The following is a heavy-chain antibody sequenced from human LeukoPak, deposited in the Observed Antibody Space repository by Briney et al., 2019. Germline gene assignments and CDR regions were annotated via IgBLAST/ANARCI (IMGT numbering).Heavy chain of an antibody. Sequence: ASVKVSCKASGYTFTSYGISWVRQAPGQGLEWMGWISAYNGNTNYAQKLQGRVTMTTDTSTSTAYMELRSLRSDDTAVYYCARAGTYYYDSSGYRNFYYYYMDVWGKGTTVTVS. CDR2: ISAYNGNT. J-gene: IGHJ6*03. V-gene: IGHV1-18*01. D-gene: IGHD3-22*01. CDR3: ARAGTYYYDSSGYRNFYYYYMDV. CDR1: GYTFTSYG.